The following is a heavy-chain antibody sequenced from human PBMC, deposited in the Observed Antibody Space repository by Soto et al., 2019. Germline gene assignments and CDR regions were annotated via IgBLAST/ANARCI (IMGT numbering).Heavy chain of an antibody. CDR2: IYHSGST. Sequence: SATLSLTCAVSGGSISSSNWWSWVRQPPGKGLEWIGEIYHSGSTNYNPSLKSRVTISVDKSKNQFSLKLSSVTAADTAVYYCARDQDIVLVPAANGMDVWGQGTTVTVS. CDR1: GGSISSSNW. J-gene: IGHJ6*02. CDR3: ARDQDIVLVPAANGMDV. D-gene: IGHD2-2*01. V-gene: IGHV4-4*02.